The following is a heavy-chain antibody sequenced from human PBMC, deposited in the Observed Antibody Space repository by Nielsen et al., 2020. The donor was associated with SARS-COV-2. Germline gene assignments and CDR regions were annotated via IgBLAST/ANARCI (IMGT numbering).Heavy chain of an antibody. CDR3: AKEGVDTQYYFDY. CDR1: GFTFSNYV. J-gene: IGHJ4*02. V-gene: IGHV3-30*18. Sequence: GESLKISCAASGFTFSNYVKNWVRQAPGKGLEFVAVISYDGSLKYPADSLKGRFTISRDNSRNTLYLEMNSLRPEDTGVYYCAKEGVDTQYYFDYWGQGNLVTVSS. D-gene: IGHD5-18*01. CDR2: ISYDGSLK.